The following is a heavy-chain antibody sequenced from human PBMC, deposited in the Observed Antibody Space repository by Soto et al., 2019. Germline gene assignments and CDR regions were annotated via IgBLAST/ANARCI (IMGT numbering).Heavy chain of an antibody. D-gene: IGHD6-19*01. V-gene: IGHV3-9*01. CDR2: ITWNSGGV. Sequence: EVQLVESGGDLVQPGRSLRLSCTAAGFTFDEYAMHWVRQVPGKGLEWVSVITWNSGGVDYADSVKGRFTTSRDNAKNTLYLQINRLRTEETAFYYCAKDARAVAGLGVYYFDLWGQGTLVTVSS. CDR3: AKDARAVAGLGVYYFDL. J-gene: IGHJ4*02. CDR1: GFTFDEYA.